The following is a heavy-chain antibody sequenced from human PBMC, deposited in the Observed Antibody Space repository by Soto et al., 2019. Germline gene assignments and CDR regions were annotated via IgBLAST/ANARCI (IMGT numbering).Heavy chain of an antibody. CDR1: EFPFSNYA. D-gene: IGHD3-22*01. J-gene: IGHJ4*02. V-gene: IGHV3-23*01. CDR3: AKNPGYYYDSTGYRFDY. CDR2: ISYGGGTT. Sequence: GGSLRLSCASSEFPFSNYAMSWVRQAPGKGLEWVSAISYGGGTTYYADSVKGRFTISRDNSKNTLYLQMNSLRAEDTAVYYCAKNPGYYYDSTGYRFDYWGQGTLVTVSS.